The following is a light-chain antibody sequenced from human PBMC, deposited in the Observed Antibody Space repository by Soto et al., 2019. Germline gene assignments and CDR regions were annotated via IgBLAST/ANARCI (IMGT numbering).Light chain of an antibody. J-gene: IGKJ1*01. Sequence: DIQMTSSPSTLSASVVDRVTITCRASQSLCSWLAWYPQKPGKPPKLLIYDASSLQSGVPSKFSGGGSGTEFTLTSISLQPDEFATYYCQQYYHYCTFAHGTMVDI. CDR1: QSLCSW. V-gene: IGKV1-5*01. CDR2: DAS. CDR3: QQYYHYCT.